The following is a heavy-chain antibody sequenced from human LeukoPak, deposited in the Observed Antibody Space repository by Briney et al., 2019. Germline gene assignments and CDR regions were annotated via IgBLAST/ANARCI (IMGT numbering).Heavy chain of an antibody. J-gene: IGHJ4*02. CDR2: ISYDGSNK. CDR3: ARDHRRITIVY. Sequence: GRSLRLSCAASGFTFSSYAMHWVRRAPGKGLEWVAVISYDGSNKYYADSVKGRFTISRDNSKNTLYLQMNSLRAEDTAVYYCARDHRRITIVYWGQGTLVTVSS. D-gene: IGHD3-10*01. CDR1: GFTFSSYA. V-gene: IGHV3-30-3*01.